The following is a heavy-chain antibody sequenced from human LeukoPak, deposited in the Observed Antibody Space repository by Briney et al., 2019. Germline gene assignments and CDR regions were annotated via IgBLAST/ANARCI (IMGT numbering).Heavy chain of an antibody. V-gene: IGHV3-48*03. CDR2: ISSSGSTI. Sequence: GGSLRLSCAASGFTFSSYEMNWVRQAPGKGLEWVSYISSSGSTIYYADSVKGRFTISRDNAKSSLYLQMNGLRAEDTAVYYCARESSQGPDYFDYWGQGTLVTVSS. CDR3: ARESSQGPDYFDY. CDR1: GFTFSSYE. D-gene: IGHD3-10*01. J-gene: IGHJ4*02.